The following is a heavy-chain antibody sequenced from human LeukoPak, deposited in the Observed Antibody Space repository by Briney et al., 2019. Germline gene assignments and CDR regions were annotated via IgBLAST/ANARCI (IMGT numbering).Heavy chain of an antibody. D-gene: IGHD6-6*01. J-gene: IGHJ4*02. CDR3: ARGPREQLVRRFDY. Sequence: PGGSLRLSCAASGFTFSSYWMSWVRQAPGKGLEWVANIKQDGSEKYYVDSVKGQFTISRDNAKNSLYLQMNSLRAEDTAVYYCARGPREQLVRRFDYWGQGTLVTVSS. V-gene: IGHV3-7*01. CDR2: IKQDGSEK. CDR1: GFTFSSYW.